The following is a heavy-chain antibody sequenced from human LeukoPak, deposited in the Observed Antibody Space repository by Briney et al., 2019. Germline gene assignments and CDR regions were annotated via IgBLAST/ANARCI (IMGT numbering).Heavy chain of an antibody. Sequence: GGSLRLSCAASGFTFSNYNMNWVRQTPGKGLEWLANIKQDGTEKNYLNSVKGRFTISRDNAKNSLYLQMNSLRAEDTAVYYCAGNDYWGQGTLVTVSS. CDR3: AGNDY. CDR1: GFTFSNYN. CDR2: IKQDGTEK. J-gene: IGHJ4*02. D-gene: IGHD1-1*01. V-gene: IGHV3-7*01.